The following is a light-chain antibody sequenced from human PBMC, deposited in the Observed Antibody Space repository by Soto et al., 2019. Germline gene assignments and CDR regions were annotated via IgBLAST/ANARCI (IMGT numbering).Light chain of an antibody. Sequence: QSVLTQPPSASASLGASVRLTCTLNSGHSSYAIAWHQQQPEKGPQYLMKINSDGSHSKGGGIPDRFSGSSSGAERYLTISSLQSEDEADYSCQAWGRGMVVVGGTKLTVL. J-gene: IGLJ2*01. CDR3: QAWGRGMV. V-gene: IGLV4-69*01. CDR2: INSDGSH. CDR1: SGHSSYA.